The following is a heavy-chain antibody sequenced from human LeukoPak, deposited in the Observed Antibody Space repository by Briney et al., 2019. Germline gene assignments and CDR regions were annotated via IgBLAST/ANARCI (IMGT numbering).Heavy chain of an antibody. CDR3: ARAFSNWAYYFDY. J-gene: IGHJ4*02. Sequence: GGSLRLSCAASEFTVSSNYMSWVRQAPGKGLEWVSVIYSGGSTYYADSVKGRFTTSRDNSKNTLYLQMNSLRAEDTAVYYCARAFSNWAYYFDYWGQGTWVTVSP. CDR1: EFTVSSNY. D-gene: IGHD7-27*01. V-gene: IGHV3-53*01. CDR2: IYSGGST.